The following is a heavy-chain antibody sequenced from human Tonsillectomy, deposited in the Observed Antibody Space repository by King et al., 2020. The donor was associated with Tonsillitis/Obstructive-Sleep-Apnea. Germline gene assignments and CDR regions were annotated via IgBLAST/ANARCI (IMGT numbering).Heavy chain of an antibody. D-gene: IGHD6-13*01. Sequence: QLQESGPGLVKPSETLSLTCTVSGGPVSSSSHYWGWIRQPPGKGLGGIGSSPYTGNTYYNPSLKSRGTISVDTSKNLFSLNLNSVTAADTAVYYCARGRSWYYNWFDPWGQGTLVTVSS. CDR2: SPYTGNT. CDR1: GGPVSSSSHY. V-gene: IGHV4-39*01. J-gene: IGHJ5*02. CDR3: ARGRSWYYNWFDP.